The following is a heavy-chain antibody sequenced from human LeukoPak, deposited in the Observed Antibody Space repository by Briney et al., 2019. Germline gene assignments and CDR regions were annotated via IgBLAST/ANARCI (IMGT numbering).Heavy chain of an antibody. CDR2: VKEDGSEK. CDR3: ARYGSIAAAGTFDY. Sequence: GSLRLSCAASGFTFSRFWMSWVRQAPGKGLEWVANVKEDGSEKYYADSVKGRFTISRDKAKNSLYLQMNSLRAEDTAVYYCARYGSIAAAGTFDYWGQGTLVTVSS. J-gene: IGHJ4*02. CDR1: GFTFSRFW. V-gene: IGHV3-7*04. D-gene: IGHD6-13*01.